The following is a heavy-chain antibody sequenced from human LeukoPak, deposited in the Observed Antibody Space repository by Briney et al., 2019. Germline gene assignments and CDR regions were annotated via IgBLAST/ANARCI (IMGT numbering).Heavy chain of an antibody. CDR2: INHSGST. CDR3: ARARITMVRGVPCFGY. Sequence: TSETLSLTCAVYGGSFSGYYWSWIRQPPGKGLEWIGEINHSGSTNYNPSLKSRVTISVDTSKNQFSLKLSSVTAADTAVYYCARARITMVRGVPCFGYWGQGTLVTVSS. D-gene: IGHD3-10*01. V-gene: IGHV4-34*01. CDR1: GGSFSGYY. J-gene: IGHJ4*02.